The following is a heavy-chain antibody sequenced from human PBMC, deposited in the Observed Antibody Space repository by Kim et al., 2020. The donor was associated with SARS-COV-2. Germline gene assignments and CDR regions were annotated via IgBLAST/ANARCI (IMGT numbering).Heavy chain of an antibody. CDR2: TYYRSKWYN. V-gene: IGHV6-1*01. CDR1: GDSVSSNSAA. D-gene: IGHD3-10*01. J-gene: IGHJ5*02. Sequence: SQTLSLTCAISGDSVSSNSAAWNWIRQSPSRGLEWLGRTYYRSKWYNDYAVSVKSRITINPDTSKNQFSLQLNSVTPEDTAVYYCASSLHLWFGEVEDWFEPWRQRTLVTVSS. CDR3: ASSLHLWFGEVEDWFEP.